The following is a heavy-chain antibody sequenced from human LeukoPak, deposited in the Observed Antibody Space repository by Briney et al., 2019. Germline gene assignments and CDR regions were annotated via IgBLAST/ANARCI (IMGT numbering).Heavy chain of an antibody. CDR2: ISYDGSNE. V-gene: IGHV3-30*03. CDR3: ARVRAGYCTSTSCYTGMDV. Sequence: GGSLRLSCAASGFTFSSYGMHWVRQAPGKGLEGVALISYDGSNEYYADSVRGRFTISRDNSKFTLYMQMNSLRAEDTAVYYCARVRAGYCTSTSCYTGMDVWGQGTTATVSS. J-gene: IGHJ6*02. D-gene: IGHD2-2*01. CDR1: GFTFSSYG.